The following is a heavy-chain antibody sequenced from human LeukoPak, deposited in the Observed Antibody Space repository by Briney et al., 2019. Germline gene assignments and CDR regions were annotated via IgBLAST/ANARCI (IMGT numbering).Heavy chain of an antibody. V-gene: IGHV4-30-4*01. Sequence: SETLSLTCTVSGASISSGGYYWNWIRQPPGKGLEWIGYIYYSRSTSYSPSLKSRLTISVDTSKNQFSLKLSSVTAADTAVYYCARDGYNSGYFDYWGQGTLVAVSS. J-gene: IGHJ4*02. CDR1: GASISSGGYY. D-gene: IGHD5-24*01. CDR2: IYYSRST. CDR3: ARDGYNSGYFDY.